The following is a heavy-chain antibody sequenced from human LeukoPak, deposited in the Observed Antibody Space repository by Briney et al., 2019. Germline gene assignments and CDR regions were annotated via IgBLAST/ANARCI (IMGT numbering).Heavy chain of an antibody. J-gene: IGHJ4*02. Sequence: GGSLRLSCAASGFTFSSYGMHWVRQAPGKGLEWVAVISYDGSNKYYADSVKGRFTISRDNSKNTLYLQMNSLRAEDTAVYYCAKDGWDIVALIDTSDYWGQGILVTVSS. V-gene: IGHV3-30*18. D-gene: IGHD5-12*01. CDR1: GFTFSSYG. CDR3: AKDGWDIVALIDTSDY. CDR2: ISYDGSNK.